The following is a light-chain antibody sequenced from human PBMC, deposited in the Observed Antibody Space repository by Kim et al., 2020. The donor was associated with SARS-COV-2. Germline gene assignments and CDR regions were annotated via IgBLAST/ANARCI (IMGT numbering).Light chain of an antibody. J-gene: IGKJ4*01. CDR3: QHYGSSPLT. V-gene: IGKV3-20*01. Sequence: EIVLTQSPGTLSLSPGERATLSCRASQSVSSSYLAWYQQKPDQAPRLLISGASIRATGIPDRFSGSGSGTDFTLTISRLEPEDFAVYYCQHYGSSPLTFGGGTKVDIK. CDR1: QSVSSSY. CDR2: GAS.